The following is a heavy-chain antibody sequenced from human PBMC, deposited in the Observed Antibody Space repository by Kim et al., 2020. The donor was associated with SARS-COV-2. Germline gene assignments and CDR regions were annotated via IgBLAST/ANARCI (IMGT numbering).Heavy chain of an antibody. CDR3: AKPIAVTGTGGFDP. CDR2: INSDGSST. V-gene: IGHV3-74*01. CDR1: GFTFSTYW. D-gene: IGHD6-19*01. J-gene: IGHJ5*02. Sequence: GGSLRLSCAASGFTFSTYWMHWVRQAPGKGLLWVSRINSDGSSTSYADSVKGRFTISRDNAKNTLYLQMNSLRVEDTAVYYCAKPIAVTGTGGFDPWGQGTLVTVSS.